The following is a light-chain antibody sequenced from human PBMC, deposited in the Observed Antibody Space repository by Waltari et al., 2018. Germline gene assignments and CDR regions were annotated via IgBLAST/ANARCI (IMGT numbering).Light chain of an antibody. V-gene: IGKV3-20*01. CDR1: QRVSRW. CDR3: QKYGTLPAT. CDR2: GAS. J-gene: IGKJ1*01. Sequence: EIVLTQSPGTLSLSPGERATLSCRASQRVSRWLAWYQEKPGQPPRLLIYGASSRANGSPDRFSGSGSGTDFSLTISRLEPEDSAVYYCQKYGTLPATFGQGTKVEVK.